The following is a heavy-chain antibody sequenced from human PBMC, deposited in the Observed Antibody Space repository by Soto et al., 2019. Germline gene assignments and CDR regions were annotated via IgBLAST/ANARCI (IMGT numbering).Heavy chain of an antibody. J-gene: IGHJ5*02. D-gene: IGHD6-13*01. V-gene: IGHV3-23*01. Sequence: GGFLRLSCAASGVTFSSYAMSWVRQAPGKGLEWVSAISGSGGSTYYADSVKGRFTISRDNSKNTLYLQMNRLRAEDTAVYYCAKENEAAAGIGDWFDPWGQGTLVTVSS. CDR2: ISGSGGST. CDR1: GVTFSSYA. CDR3: AKENEAAAGIGDWFDP.